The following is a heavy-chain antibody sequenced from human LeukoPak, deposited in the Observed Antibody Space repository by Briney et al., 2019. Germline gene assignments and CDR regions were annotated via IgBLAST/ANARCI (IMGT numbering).Heavy chain of an antibody. D-gene: IGHD6-19*01. Sequence: PSQTLSLTCTVSGGSISSGGYYWSWIRQPPGKGLEWIGYIYHSGSTYYNPSLKSRVTISVDRSKNQFSLKLSSVTAADTAVYYCASAYSSGCGNYYYYMDVWGKGTTVTVSS. J-gene: IGHJ6*03. CDR2: IYHSGST. V-gene: IGHV4-30-2*01. CDR1: GGSISSGGYY. CDR3: ASAYSSGCGNYYYYMDV.